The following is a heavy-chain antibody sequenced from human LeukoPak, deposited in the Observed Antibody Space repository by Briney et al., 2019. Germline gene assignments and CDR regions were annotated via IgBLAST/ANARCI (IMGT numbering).Heavy chain of an antibody. J-gene: IGHJ6*02. Sequence: SETLSLTCTVSGGSISSSSYYWGWIRQPPGKGPEWIGSIYYSGSTYYNPSLKSRVTISVDTSKNQFSLKLSSVTAADTAVYYCARVLGYFDWLSHYYYYGMDVWGQGTTVTVSS. CDR1: GGSISSSSYY. CDR2: IYYSGST. V-gene: IGHV4-39*01. D-gene: IGHD3-9*01. CDR3: ARVLGYFDWLSHYYYYGMDV.